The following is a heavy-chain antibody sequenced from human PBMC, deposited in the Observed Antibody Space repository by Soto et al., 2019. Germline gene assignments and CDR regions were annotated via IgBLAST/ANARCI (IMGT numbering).Heavy chain of an antibody. CDR1: CGSISRSNW. V-gene: IGHV4-4*02. D-gene: IGHD3-9*01. J-gene: IGHJ4*02. CDR2: IYHSGST. CDR3: ARSITFDWLFFDN. Sequence: PSETLSLTCAVSCGSISRSNWWSWVRQPPGKGLEWIGEIYHSGSTNYHPSLKNRVTISVDKSKNQFSLKLTSLTAADTAVYYCARSITFDWLFFDNWGQGTLVTVSS.